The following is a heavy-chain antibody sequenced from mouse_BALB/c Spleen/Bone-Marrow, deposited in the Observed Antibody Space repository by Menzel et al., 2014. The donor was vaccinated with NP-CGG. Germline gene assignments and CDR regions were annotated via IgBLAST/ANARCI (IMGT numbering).Heavy chain of an antibody. CDR1: GFDFSRYW. CDR2: INPDSSTI. Sequence: DVKLQESGGGLVQPGGSLKLSCAASGFDFSRYWMSWVRQVPGKGLEWIGEINPDSSTINYTPSLKDKFIISRDNARNTLYLQMSRVRSEDSALYYCARLSYYGNLFVWGAGTTVTVSS. CDR3: ARLSYYGNLFV. V-gene: IGHV4-1*02. J-gene: IGHJ1*01. D-gene: IGHD1-1*01.